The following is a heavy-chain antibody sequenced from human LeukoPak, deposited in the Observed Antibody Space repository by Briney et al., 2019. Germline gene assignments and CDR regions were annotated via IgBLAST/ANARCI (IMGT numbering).Heavy chain of an antibody. D-gene: IGHD4-11*01. Sequence: GESLKISCKASGYSFTNYWIGWVRQMSGKGLEWMGVIYPGDSDVRYTSSFQGQVTISADKSINIAYLQWSSLKASGTAMYYCARLQDYSDYEADFWGQGTLVTVSS. CDR1: GYSFTNYW. CDR2: IYPGDSDV. CDR3: ARLQDYSDYEADF. J-gene: IGHJ4*02. V-gene: IGHV5-51*01.